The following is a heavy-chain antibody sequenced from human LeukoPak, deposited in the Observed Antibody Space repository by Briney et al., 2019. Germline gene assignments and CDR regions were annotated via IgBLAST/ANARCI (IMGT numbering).Heavy chain of an antibody. CDR3: ARRVYYYYYYMDV. J-gene: IGHJ6*03. CDR2: INHSGST. CDR1: GGSFSGYY. V-gene: IGHV4-34*01. Sequence: SETLSLTCAVYGGSFSGYYWSWIRQPPGKGLEWIGEINHSGSTNYNPSLKSRVTISVDTSKNQFSLKLSSVTAADTAVYYCARRVYYYYYYMDVWGKGTTVTVSS.